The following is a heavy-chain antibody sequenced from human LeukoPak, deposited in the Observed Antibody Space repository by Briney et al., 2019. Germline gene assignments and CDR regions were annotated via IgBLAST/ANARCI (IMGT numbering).Heavy chain of an antibody. V-gene: IGHV4-59*01. CDR1: GASITSYY. Sequence: SETLSLTCTVSGASITSYYWSWFRQPPGKGLEWIGYIYYSGNTKYNPSLKSRATISEDTSKKQFSLKLNSVTAADTAVYYCARVGRVPYYFDYWGQGTLVTVSS. CDR3: ARVGRVPYYFDY. CDR2: IYYSGNT. J-gene: IGHJ4*02.